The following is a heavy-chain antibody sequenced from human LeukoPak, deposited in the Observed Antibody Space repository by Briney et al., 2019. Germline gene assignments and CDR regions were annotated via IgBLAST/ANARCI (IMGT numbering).Heavy chain of an antibody. CDR2: IYTSGST. CDR3: ARGSEGVAAAGFDY. D-gene: IGHD6-13*01. J-gene: IGHJ4*02. CDR1: GGSISSGSYY. V-gene: IGHV4-61*02. Sequence: SQTLSLTCTVSGGSISSGSYYWSWIRQPAGKGLEWIGRIYTSGSTNYNPSLKSRVTISVDTSKNQFSLKLSSVTAADTAVYYCARGSEGVAAAGFDYWGQGTLVTVSS.